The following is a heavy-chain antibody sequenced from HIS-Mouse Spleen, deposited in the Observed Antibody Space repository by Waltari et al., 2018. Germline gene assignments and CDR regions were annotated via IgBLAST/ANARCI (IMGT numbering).Heavy chain of an antibody. CDR1: VFTLSSYA. V-gene: IGHV3-30*18. CDR3: AKEYSSSHNWFDP. D-gene: IGHD6-13*01. Sequence: QVPLVESVGGVVQPGRSLRLSCAASVFTLSSYAMHWVRQAPGKGLEWVAVISYDGSNKYYADSVKGRFTISRDNSKNTLYLQMNSLRAEDTAVYYCAKEYSSSHNWFDPWGQGTLVTVSS. CDR2: ISYDGSNK. J-gene: IGHJ5*02.